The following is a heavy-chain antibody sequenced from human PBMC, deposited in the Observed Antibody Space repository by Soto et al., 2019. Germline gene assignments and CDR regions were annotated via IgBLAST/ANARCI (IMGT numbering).Heavy chain of an antibody. CDR2: IYPGDSDT. V-gene: IGHV5-51*01. CDR1: GYSFTSYW. CDR3: SCPPLITPTAAVRSFHI. D-gene: IGHD1-20*01. J-gene: IGHJ3*02. Sequence: GASLKISCKGSGYSFTSYWIGWVRQMPGKGLEWMGIIYPGDSDTRYSPSFQGQVTISADNSISTPYLQWSSLKASDPPMYYSSCPPLITPTAAVRSFHICRPATMVSVS.